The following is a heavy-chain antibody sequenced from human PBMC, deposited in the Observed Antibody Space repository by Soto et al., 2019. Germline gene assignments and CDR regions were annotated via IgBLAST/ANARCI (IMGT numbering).Heavy chain of an antibody. J-gene: IGHJ4*02. D-gene: IGHD2-2*01. V-gene: IGHV3-23*01. CDR2: IGGSGYNT. CDR1: GFTYSSQV. Sequence: EVQLLESGGGLVQPGGSLRLSCAASGFTYSSQVMSWVRQAPGKGLEWVSAIGGSGYNTYYADSVKGRFTISRDNSKNTLYLHMNSLRAEDTAVYYGAKPKLHYSTRWGFASWGQGTLVIVSS. CDR3: AKPKLHYSTRWGFAS.